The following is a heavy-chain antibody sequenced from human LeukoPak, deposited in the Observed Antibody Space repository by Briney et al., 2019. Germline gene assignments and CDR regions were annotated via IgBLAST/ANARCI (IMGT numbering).Heavy chain of an antibody. CDR1: GFTFSSYW. Sequence: GGSLRLSCAASGFTFSSYWMHWVRQAPGKGLVWVSRINSDGSSTPFADSVKGRFTISRDNAKNTLYLQMNSLRVEDTAVYYCVRGPIVGATTLLPFEYWGQGTLVTASS. J-gene: IGHJ4*02. D-gene: IGHD1-26*01. CDR2: INSDGSST. V-gene: IGHV3-74*01. CDR3: VRGPIVGATTLLPFEY.